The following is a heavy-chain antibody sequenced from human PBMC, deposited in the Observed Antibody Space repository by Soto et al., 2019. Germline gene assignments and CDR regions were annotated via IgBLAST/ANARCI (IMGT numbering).Heavy chain of an antibody. Sequence: GGSLRLSCAASGFTFSRYAIHWVRQAPGRGLEWVAVISRDGTNKYYVDSVKGRFTISRDNSRNTLYLQMNSLRHEDAAVYYCARSRSGAVADSFDFWGQGTLVTVSS. J-gene: IGHJ4*02. CDR3: ARSRSGAVADSFDF. CDR2: ISRDGTNK. CDR1: GFTFSRYA. D-gene: IGHD3-10*01. V-gene: IGHV3-30*04.